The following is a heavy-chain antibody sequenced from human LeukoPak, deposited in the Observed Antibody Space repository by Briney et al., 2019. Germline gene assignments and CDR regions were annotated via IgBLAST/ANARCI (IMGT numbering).Heavy chain of an antibody. Sequence: PGGSLRLSCAASGFTFSDYGMHWVRQAPGKGLEWVTFIRYDGSDKHYADSVKGRFTISRDNSKNTLYLQMNSLRAEDTAVYYCAKAENYDFWSGSWGLGDYWGQGTLVTVSS. CDR2: IRYDGSDK. J-gene: IGHJ4*02. CDR3: AKAENYDFWSGSWGLGDY. V-gene: IGHV3-30*02. CDR1: GFTFSDYG. D-gene: IGHD3-3*01.